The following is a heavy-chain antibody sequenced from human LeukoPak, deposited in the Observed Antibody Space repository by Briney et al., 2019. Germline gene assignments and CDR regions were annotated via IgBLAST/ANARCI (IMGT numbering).Heavy chain of an antibody. D-gene: IGHD3-22*01. V-gene: IGHV3-23*01. CDR3: ANLPTNYYDSTNDAFDI. Sequence: GGSLRLSCAASGFTFSSYVMSWVRLAPGKGLEWSSVISSSGGSTYSADSVKGRFTISRDNSKNTLYLQWNNLRAEDTAVYYCANLPTNYYDSTNDAFDIWGQGTMVTVSS. J-gene: IGHJ3*02. CDR1: GFTFSSYV. CDR2: ISSSGGST.